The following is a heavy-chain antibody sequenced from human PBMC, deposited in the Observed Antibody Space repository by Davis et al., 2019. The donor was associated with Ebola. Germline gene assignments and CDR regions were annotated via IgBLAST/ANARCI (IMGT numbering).Heavy chain of an antibody. CDR3: ARDLEAYYYDSSGYYYYYGMDV. Sequence: GESLKISCAASGFTFSSYGMHWVRQAPGKGLEWVAVIWYDGSNKYYADSVKGRFTISRDNSKNTLYLQMNSLRAEDTAVYYCARDLEAYYYDSSGYYYYYGMDVWGQGTTVTVSS. J-gene: IGHJ6*02. D-gene: IGHD3-22*01. V-gene: IGHV3-33*01. CDR1: GFTFSSYG. CDR2: IWYDGSNK.